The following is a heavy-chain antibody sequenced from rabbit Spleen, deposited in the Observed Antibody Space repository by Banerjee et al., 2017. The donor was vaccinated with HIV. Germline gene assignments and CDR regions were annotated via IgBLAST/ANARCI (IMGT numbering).Heavy chain of an antibody. CDR2: IYTSSDTI. D-gene: IGHD4-1*01. J-gene: IGHJ3*01. CDR1: GFDFSSNV. Sequence: QEQLEESGGGLVKPEGSLTLTCKASGFDFSSNVMCWVRQAPGKGLEWIACIYTSSDTIYYASWAKGRFNISKTSSTTVTLQMTSLTAADTATYFCARGYSSIISGAVARGEIWGQGTLVTVS. CDR3: ARGYSSIISGAVARGEI. V-gene: IGHV1S45*01.